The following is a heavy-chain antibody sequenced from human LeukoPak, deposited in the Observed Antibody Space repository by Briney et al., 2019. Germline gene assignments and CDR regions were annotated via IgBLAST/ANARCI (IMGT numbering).Heavy chain of an antibody. CDR1: GFTFDDYA. CDR2: ISWNSGSI. CDR3: AKEGGAFDI. D-gene: IGHD3-16*01. J-gene: IGHJ3*02. Sequence: PGRSLRLSCAASGFTFDDYAMHWVRQAPGKGLEWVSGISWNSGSIGYADSVKGRFTISRDNAKNSLYLQMNSLRAEDTALYYCAKEGGAFDIGGQGTMVTVSS. V-gene: IGHV3-9*01.